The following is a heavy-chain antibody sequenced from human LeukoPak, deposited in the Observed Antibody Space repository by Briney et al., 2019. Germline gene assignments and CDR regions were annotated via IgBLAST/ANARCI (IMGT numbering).Heavy chain of an antibody. D-gene: IGHD3-9*01. CDR2: ISAYNGNT. J-gene: IGHJ4*02. Sequence: ASVKVSCKASGYTFTSYGISWVRQAPGQGLEWMGWISAYNGNTNYAQKLQGRVTMTTDTSTSTAYMELRSQRSDDTAVYYCARGIYDILTGYSYYFDYWGQGTLVTVSS. CDR1: GYTFTSYG. CDR3: ARGIYDILTGYSYYFDY. V-gene: IGHV1-18*01.